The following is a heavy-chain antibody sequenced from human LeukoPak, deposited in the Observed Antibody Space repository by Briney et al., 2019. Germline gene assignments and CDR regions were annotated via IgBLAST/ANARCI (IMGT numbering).Heavy chain of an antibody. J-gene: IGHJ4*02. CDR1: GFTFSSYA. D-gene: IGHD3-3*01. Sequence: PGGSLRLSCAASGFTFSSYAMSWVRQAPGKGLEWVSAISGSGGGTYYADSVKGRSTISRDNSKNTLYLQMNDLRAEDTAVYYCAKERTGFWSGALDYWGQGTLVTVSS. V-gene: IGHV3-23*01. CDR3: AKERTGFWSGALDY. CDR2: ISGSGGGT.